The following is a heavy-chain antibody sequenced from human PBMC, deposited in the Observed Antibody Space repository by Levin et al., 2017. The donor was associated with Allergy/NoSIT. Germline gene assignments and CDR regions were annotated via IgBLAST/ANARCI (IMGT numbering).Heavy chain of an antibody. CDR2: ISNSGGRT. CDR3: ATNWKFDY. J-gene: IGHJ4*02. CDR1: GFTFSTYA. V-gene: IGHV3-23*01. D-gene: IGHD1-20*01. Sequence: GESLKISCAASGFTFSTYAMSWVRQAPGKGLEWVSGISNSGGRTYYADSVKGRFTISRDNSKNTLYVQMNSLRADDTAVYYCATNWKFDYWGQGSLVTVSS.